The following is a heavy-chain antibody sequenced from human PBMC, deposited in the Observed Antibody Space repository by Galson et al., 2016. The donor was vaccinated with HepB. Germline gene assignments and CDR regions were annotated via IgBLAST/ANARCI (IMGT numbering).Heavy chain of an antibody. CDR3: AKDLLWQWLINGMDV. J-gene: IGHJ6*02. V-gene: IGHV3-23*01. Sequence: SLRLSCAASGFNFNNYAMNWVRQAPGKGLEWVSGISGSAISTYYADSVKGRFTISRDNSRNTLYLEMNSLRVEDAAIYYCAKDLLWQWLINGMDVWGQGTTVTVSS. CDR1: GFNFNNYA. D-gene: IGHD6-19*01. CDR2: ISGSAIST.